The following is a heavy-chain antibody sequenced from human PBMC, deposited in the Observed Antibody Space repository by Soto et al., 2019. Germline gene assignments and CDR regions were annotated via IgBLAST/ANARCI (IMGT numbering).Heavy chain of an antibody. CDR1: GGSFSGYY. D-gene: IGHD2-2*01. Sequence: SETLSLTCAVYGGSFSGYYWSWIRQPPGKGLEWIGEINHSGSTNYNPSLKSRVTISVDTSKNQFSLKLSSVTAADTAVYYCARGRDVVVPAAIYYFDYWGQGTLVTVSS. J-gene: IGHJ4*02. V-gene: IGHV4-34*01. CDR2: INHSGST. CDR3: ARGRDVVVPAAIYYFDY.